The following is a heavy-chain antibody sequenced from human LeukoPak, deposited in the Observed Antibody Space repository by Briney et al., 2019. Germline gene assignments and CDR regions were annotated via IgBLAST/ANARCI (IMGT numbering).Heavy chain of an antibody. CDR2: IYYSGST. CDR1: GGSISSYY. Sequence: SETLSLTRTVSGGSISSYYWSWIRQPPGKGLEWIGYIYYSGSTNYNPSLKSRVTISVDTSKNQFSLKLSSVTAADTAVYYCARVRGYSYGYWFDPWGQGTLVTVSS. D-gene: IGHD5-18*01. CDR3: ARVRGYSYGYWFDP. V-gene: IGHV4-59*01. J-gene: IGHJ5*02.